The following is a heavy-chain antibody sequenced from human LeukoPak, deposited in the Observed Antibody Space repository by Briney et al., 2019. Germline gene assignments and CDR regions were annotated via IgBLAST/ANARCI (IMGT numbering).Heavy chain of an antibody. CDR3: ARVLVGATADAFAI. Sequence: PGGSQRLLCAAAGFSVSSNYMRWVRQAPRKGLEWVLVIYRGGSQNYPASGRGRFTIPRNNSKNTLYLQMNSLRAEDTAVYYCARVLVGATADAFAIWGQGTMVTVSS. D-gene: IGHD1-26*01. CDR2: IYRGGSQ. J-gene: IGHJ3*02. CDR1: GFSVSSNY. V-gene: IGHV3-53*04.